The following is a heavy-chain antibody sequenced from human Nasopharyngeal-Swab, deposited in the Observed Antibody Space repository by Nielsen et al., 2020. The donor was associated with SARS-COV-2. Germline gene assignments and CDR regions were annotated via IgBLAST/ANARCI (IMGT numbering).Heavy chain of an antibody. V-gene: IGHV1-2*04. D-gene: IGHD3-16*01. CDR3: ARRMGASFDY. Sequence: ASVKVSCKASGDTFTGYYMHWVRQAPGQGLEWMGWINPNSGGTNYAQKFQGWVTMTRDTSISTAYMELSRLRSDDAAVYYCARRMGASFDYWGQGTLVTVSS. CDR1: GDTFTGYY. CDR2: INPNSGGT. J-gene: IGHJ4*02.